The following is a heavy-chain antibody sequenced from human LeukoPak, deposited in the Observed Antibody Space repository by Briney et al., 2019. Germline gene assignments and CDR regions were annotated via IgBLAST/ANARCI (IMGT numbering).Heavy chain of an antibody. CDR3: ATDHAIMRREPPSIDY. CDR2: ISSSSSTI. J-gene: IGHJ4*02. V-gene: IGHV3-48*01. D-gene: IGHD3-16*01. Sequence: GGSLRLSCAASGFTFSSYSMNWVRQAPGKGLEWVSYISSSSSTIYYADSVKGRFTISRDNAKNSLYLQMNSLRAEDTAVYYCATDHAIMRREPPSIDYWGQRTLVTVSS. CDR1: GFTFSSYS.